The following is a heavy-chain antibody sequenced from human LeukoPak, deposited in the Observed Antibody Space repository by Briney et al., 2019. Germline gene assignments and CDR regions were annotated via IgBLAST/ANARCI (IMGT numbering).Heavy chain of an antibody. D-gene: IGHD1-26*01. V-gene: IGHV4-4*02. Sequence: SSETLSLTCAVSGGSISSSNWWSWVRQPPGKGLEWIGEIYHSGSTNYNPSLKSRVTISVDKSKNQFSLKLSSVTAADTPAYYCARLRSGSTPPPPHYYYGLDVWGQGTTVIVSS. CDR3: ARLRSGSTPPPPHYYYGLDV. CDR1: GGSISSSNW. CDR2: IYHSGST. J-gene: IGHJ6*02.